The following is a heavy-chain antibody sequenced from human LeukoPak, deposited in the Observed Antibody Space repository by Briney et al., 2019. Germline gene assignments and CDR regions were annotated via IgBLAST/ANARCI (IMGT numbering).Heavy chain of an antibody. V-gene: IGHV3-30-3*01. CDR3: ARNPAAWFGELSSWFDP. CDR1: GFTFSSYA. CDR2: ISYDGSSK. J-gene: IGHJ5*02. D-gene: IGHD3-10*01. Sequence: GGSLRLSCAASGFTFSSYAMRWVRQAPGKGLEWVAVISYDGSSKYYADSVKGRFTISRDNSKSTLYLQLSSLKIDDSAVYYCARNPAAWFGELSSWFDPWGQGTLVTVSS.